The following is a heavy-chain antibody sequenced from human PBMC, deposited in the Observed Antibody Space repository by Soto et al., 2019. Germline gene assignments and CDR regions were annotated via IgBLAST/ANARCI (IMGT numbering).Heavy chain of an antibody. D-gene: IGHD3-22*01. CDR1: GFTFSSYW. CDR2: IKQDGSEK. Sequence: GGSLRRSCAASGFTFSSYWMSWVRQAPGKGLEWVANIKQDGSEKYYVDSVKGRFTISRDNAKNSLYLQMNSLRSEDTAVYYCARNYYYDSSGYWLSGSYGMDVWGQGTTVTVSS. V-gene: IGHV3-7*03. J-gene: IGHJ6*02. CDR3: ARNYYYDSSGYWLSGSYGMDV.